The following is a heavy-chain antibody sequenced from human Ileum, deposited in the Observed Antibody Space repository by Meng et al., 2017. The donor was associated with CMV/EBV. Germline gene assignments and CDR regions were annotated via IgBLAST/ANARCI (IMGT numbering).Heavy chain of an antibody. CDR2: IRHDGNKK. Sequence: GGSLRLSCEASGFSFSAYGMHWVRQASGKGLEWVAFIRHDGNKKYYADSIKGRFIISRDNSRNLLYVQMSGLRADATALYYCAKDRGALDCSGDCSCYYFDYWGPGTLVTVSS. CDR3: AKDRGALDCSGDCSCYYFDY. D-gene: IGHD2-21*01. V-gene: IGHV3-30*02. J-gene: IGHJ4*02. CDR1: GFSFSAYG.